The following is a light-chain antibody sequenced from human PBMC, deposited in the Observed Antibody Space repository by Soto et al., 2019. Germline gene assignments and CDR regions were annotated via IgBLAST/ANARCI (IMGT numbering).Light chain of an antibody. CDR1: SSNIGARYD. V-gene: IGLV1-40*01. CDR3: QSYDSSLSVV. Sequence: QAVVTQPPSVSGAPGQRVTISCTGSSSNIGARYDVHWYQHLPGSAPKLLIFGDSNRPAGVPDRFSGSKSGTSASLAIAGLQAEDEADYYCQSYDSSLSVVFGGGTKLTVL. CDR2: GDS. J-gene: IGLJ2*01.